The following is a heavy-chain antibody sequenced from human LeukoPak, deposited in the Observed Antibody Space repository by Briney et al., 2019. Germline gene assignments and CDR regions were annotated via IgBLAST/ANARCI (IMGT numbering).Heavy chain of an antibody. CDR1: GFTFSSYS. V-gene: IGHV3-21*01. CDR3: ARDWSGYGELDV. CDR2: ISSRSSYI. Sequence: PGGSLRLSCAASGFTFSSYSMNWVRQAPGKGLEWVSSISSRSSYIDYADSLKGRFTISRDNAKNSLYLQMNSLRVEDTAMYYCARDWSGYGELDVWGKGTTVTVSS. J-gene: IGHJ6*04. D-gene: IGHD5-12*01.